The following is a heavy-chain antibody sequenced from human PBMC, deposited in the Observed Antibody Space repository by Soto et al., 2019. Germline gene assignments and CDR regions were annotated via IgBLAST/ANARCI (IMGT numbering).Heavy chain of an antibody. D-gene: IGHD2-15*01. Sequence: QPGGSLRLPGAASGFTFSSSETYWVRQAPGKGLEWISYIHPCGQSICDSQSVRGRFTISRNNAKHSVYLQMNSLPAEDPGVYHCGRPGSRWGGVARDTV. J-gene: IGHJ3*01. V-gene: IGHV3-48*03. CDR3: GRPGSR. CDR2: IHPCGQSI. CDR1: GFTFSSSE.